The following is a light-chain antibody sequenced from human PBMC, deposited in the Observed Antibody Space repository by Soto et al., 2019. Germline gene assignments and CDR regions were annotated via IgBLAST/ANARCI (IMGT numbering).Light chain of an antibody. J-gene: IGKJ5*01. V-gene: IGKV1-12*01. CDR2: SAS. Sequence: DSQMTQSPSSVSASVGDRVTITCRARQNIDNWLAWYQQKPGKAPHLLIYSASTLQNVVPSRFRGSGSGTDFTLTISSLQPEDFATYYCQQCNSIPITFGQGTRLEI. CDR3: QQCNSIPIT. CDR1: QNIDNW.